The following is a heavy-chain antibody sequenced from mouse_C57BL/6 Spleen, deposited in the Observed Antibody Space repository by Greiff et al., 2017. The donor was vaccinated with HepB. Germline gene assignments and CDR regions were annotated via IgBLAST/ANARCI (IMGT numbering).Heavy chain of an antibody. J-gene: IGHJ4*01. CDR1: GYTFTSYW. D-gene: IGHD2-5*01. CDR2: IYPSDSET. Sequence: VQLQQPGAELVRPGSSVKLSCKASGYTFTSYWMDWVKQRPGQGLEWIGNIYPSDSETHYNQKFKDKATLTVDKSSSTAYMQLSSLTSEDSAVYYCARGYSNYGAMDYWGQGTSVTVSS. CDR3: ARGYSNYGAMDY. V-gene: IGHV1-61*01.